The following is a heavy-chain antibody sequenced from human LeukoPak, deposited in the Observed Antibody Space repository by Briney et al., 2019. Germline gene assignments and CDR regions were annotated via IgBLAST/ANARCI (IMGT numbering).Heavy chain of an antibody. D-gene: IGHD3-22*01. CDR2: IYHSGTT. Sequence: PSETLSLTCIVSGAFIRGGGGYWSWIRQPPGKGLERIGYIYHSGTTYNNPALKSRVTISVDTSKNQFSLKLSSVTAADTAVYYCALQGYYDSSGYSFDYWGQGTLVTVSS. CDR3: ALQGYYDSSGYSFDY. V-gene: IGHV4-30-2*02. J-gene: IGHJ4*02. CDR1: GAFIRGGGGY.